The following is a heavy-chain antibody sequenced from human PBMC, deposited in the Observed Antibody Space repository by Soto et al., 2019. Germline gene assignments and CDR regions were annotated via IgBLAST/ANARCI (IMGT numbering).Heavy chain of an antibody. V-gene: IGHV3-33*01. CDR3: ARDQAPHYYDSSGYYPK. CDR1: GFTFSSYG. D-gene: IGHD3-22*01. Sequence: GGSLRLSCAASGFTFSSYGMHWVRQAPGKGLEWVAVIGYDGSNKYYADSVKGRFPISRDNSKNTLYLQMNSLRAEDTAVYYCARDQAPHYYDSSGYYPKWGQGTLVTVSS. J-gene: IGHJ4*02. CDR2: IGYDGSNK.